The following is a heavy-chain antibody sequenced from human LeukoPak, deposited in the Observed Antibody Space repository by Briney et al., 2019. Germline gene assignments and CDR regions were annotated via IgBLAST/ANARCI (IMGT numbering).Heavy chain of an antibody. D-gene: IGHD3-3*01. CDR2: IYYSGST. CDR1: GGSISSYY. CDR3: ARHGTYYDFWSGYYIHWFDP. Sequence: SETLSLTCTVSGGSISSYYWSWIRQPPGKGLEWIGYIYYSGSTNYNPSLKSRVTISVDTSKNQSSLKLSSVTAADTAVYYCARHGTYYDFWSGYYIHWFDPWGQGTLVTVSS. V-gene: IGHV4-59*08. J-gene: IGHJ5*02.